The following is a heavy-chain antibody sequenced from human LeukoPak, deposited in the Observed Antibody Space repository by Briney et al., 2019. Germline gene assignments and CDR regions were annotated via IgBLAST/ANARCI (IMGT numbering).Heavy chain of an antibody. CDR3: ARDQGSLTRSWYTGY. Sequence: ASVKVSCKASGYTFTGYHIHWVRQAPGQGLEWMGRINPYSGDTNFAQKFQGRVTMTRDTSITTAYMDLSRLTPDDTAVYFCARDQGSLTRSWYTGYWGQGTQGTVSS. D-gene: IGHD6-13*01. J-gene: IGHJ4*02. CDR1: GYTFTGYH. V-gene: IGHV1-2*06. CDR2: INPYSGDT.